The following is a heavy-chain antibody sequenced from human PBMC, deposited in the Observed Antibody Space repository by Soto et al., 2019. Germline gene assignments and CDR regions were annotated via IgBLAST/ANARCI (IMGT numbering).Heavy chain of an antibody. CDR1: GGSISSGGYY. V-gene: IGHV4-31*03. J-gene: IGHJ5*02. CDR2: IYYSGST. Sequence: SETLSLTCTVSGGSISSGGYYWSWIRQHPGKGLEWIGYIYYSGSTYYNPSLKSRVTISVDTSKNQFSLKLSSVTAADTAVYYCARERYQLRNWFDPWGQGTLVTV. CDR3: ARERYQLRNWFDP. D-gene: IGHD2-2*01.